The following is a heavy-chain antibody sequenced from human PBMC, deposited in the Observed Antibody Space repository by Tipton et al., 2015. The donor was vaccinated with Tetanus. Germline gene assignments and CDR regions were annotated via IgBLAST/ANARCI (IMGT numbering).Heavy chain of an antibody. CDR3: AKWELLVRCFDY. V-gene: IGHV3-23*03. Sequence: SLRLSCAASGFTFDTYAMNWVRQAPGKGLEWVSVSYSGGSYAYYADSVKGRFTTSRDDSKNTLYLHMTSLRADDTAVYYCAKWELLVRCFDYWGQGTLVTVSS. D-gene: IGHD1-26*01. J-gene: IGHJ4*02. CDR2: SYSGGSYA. CDR1: GFTFDTYA.